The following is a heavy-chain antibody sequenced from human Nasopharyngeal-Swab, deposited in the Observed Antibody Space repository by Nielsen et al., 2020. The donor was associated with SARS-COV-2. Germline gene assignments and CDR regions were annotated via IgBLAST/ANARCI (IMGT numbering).Heavy chain of an antibody. D-gene: IGHD6-13*01. V-gene: IGHV3-33*01. J-gene: IGHJ4*02. Sequence: GESLKISCAASGFTFSSYGMHWVRQAPGKGLEWVAFTWYDGRIEYYADSVKGRFTISRDNSKNTLYLQMNSLRAEDTAVYYCARGYPSSAAIGPAFDYWGQGTLVTVSS. CDR1: GFTFSSYG. CDR2: TWYDGRIE. CDR3: ARGYPSSAAIGPAFDY.